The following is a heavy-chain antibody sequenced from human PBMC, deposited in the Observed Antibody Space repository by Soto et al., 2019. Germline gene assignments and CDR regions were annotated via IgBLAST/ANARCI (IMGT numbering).Heavy chain of an antibody. V-gene: IGHV2-26*01. J-gene: IGHJ4*02. CDR2: IFSNDEK. Sequence: QVTLKESGPVLVKPTETLTLTCTVSGFSLSNPRMGVSWIRQPPGKALEWLAHIFSNDEKSYSTSLKSRLTISKDTSNSQVVLTMTNMDPVDTATYYCARIDTVSIGAFDYWGQGTLVSVSS. CDR1: GFSLSNPRMG. D-gene: IGHD4-17*01. CDR3: ARIDTVSIGAFDY.